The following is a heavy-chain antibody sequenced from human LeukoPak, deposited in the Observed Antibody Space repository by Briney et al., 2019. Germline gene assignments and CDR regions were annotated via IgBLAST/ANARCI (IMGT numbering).Heavy chain of an antibody. CDR2: IKQDGSEI. CDR3: AGVDGVSGSYRLRY. J-gene: IGHJ4*02. D-gene: IGHD3-16*02. Sequence: PGGSLRLSCAAPGFTFNNYWMSWVRQAPGKGLEWVANIKQDGSEIYYVDSVKGRFTISRDNAKNSLYLQMNSLRAEDTAVYYCAGVDGVSGSYRLRYRGQGILVTVSS. V-gene: IGHV3-7*03. CDR1: GFTFNNYW.